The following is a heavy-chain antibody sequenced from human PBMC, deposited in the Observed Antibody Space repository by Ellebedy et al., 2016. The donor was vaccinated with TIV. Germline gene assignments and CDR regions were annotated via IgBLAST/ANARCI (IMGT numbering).Heavy chain of an antibody. CDR3: ARDPGYCTSTSCYNNWFDP. Sequence: GESLKISCAASGFTFASHAMHWVRQAPGEGMEWVAVVSFDGSIKNHADSVKGRFTISRDNSKNTLYLQMNSLRPEDTAVYYCARDPGYCTSTSCYNNWFDPWGQGTLVTVSS. CDR1: GFTFASHA. CDR2: VSFDGSIK. V-gene: IGHV3-30-3*01. D-gene: IGHD2-2*01. J-gene: IGHJ5*02.